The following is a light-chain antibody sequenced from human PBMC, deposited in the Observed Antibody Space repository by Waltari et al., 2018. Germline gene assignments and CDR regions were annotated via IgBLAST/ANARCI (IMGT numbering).Light chain of an antibody. CDR2: AAS. CDR3: LQHNSYPFT. Sequence: DIQMTQSPSSLSASVGDTVTITCRASQGISSYLNWFQQKPGKAPKLLIYAASSLESGVPSRFSGSGSGTEFTLTISSLQTEDFAAYYCLQHNSYPFTFGPGTKLDIK. V-gene: IGKV1-17*01. CDR1: QGISSY. J-gene: IGKJ3*01.